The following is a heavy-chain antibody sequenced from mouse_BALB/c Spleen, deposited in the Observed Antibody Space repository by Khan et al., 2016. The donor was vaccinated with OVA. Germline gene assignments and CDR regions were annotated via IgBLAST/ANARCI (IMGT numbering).Heavy chain of an antibody. CDR1: GFTFSSYS. Sequence: EVQLMESGGDLVKPGGSLKLSCAASGFTFSSYSMSWVRQTPDKRLEWVATISSDGDYTYFPDSVKGRFTISRDNAKTTLNLQMSSLKSEDTALYYCASHLTGSFAYWGQGTLVTVSA. CDR2: ISSDGDYT. J-gene: IGHJ3*01. D-gene: IGHD4-1*01. CDR3: ASHLTGSFAY. V-gene: IGHV5-6*01.